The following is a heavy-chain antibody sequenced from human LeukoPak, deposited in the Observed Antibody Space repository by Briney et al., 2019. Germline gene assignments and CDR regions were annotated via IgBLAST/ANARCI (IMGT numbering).Heavy chain of an antibody. J-gene: IGHJ4*02. CDR2: INPNSGGT. D-gene: IGHD3-10*01. V-gene: IGHV1-2*06. CDR3: ARDWDYYGSGSPFDY. Sequence: GASVKVSCKASGYTFTVYYMHWVRQAPGQGLEWMGRINPNSGGTNYAQKFQGRVTMTRDTSISTAYMELSRLRSDDTAVYYCARDWDYYGSGSPFDYWGQGTLVTVSS. CDR1: GYTFTVYY.